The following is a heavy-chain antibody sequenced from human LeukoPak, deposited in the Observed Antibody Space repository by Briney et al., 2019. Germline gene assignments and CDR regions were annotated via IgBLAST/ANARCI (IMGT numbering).Heavy chain of an antibody. D-gene: IGHD6-19*01. CDR2: IYHSGNT. Sequence: SETLSLTCTVSGYSISTSYYWGWIRQPPGKGLEWIGSIYHSGNTYYNPSLKSRVTISVDTSKNQFSLKLNSVTAADTAVYYCARGGAVAEWYNWFDPWGQGTLVTVSS. J-gene: IGHJ5*02. CDR1: GYSISTSYY. V-gene: IGHV4-38-2*02. CDR3: ARGGAVAEWYNWFDP.